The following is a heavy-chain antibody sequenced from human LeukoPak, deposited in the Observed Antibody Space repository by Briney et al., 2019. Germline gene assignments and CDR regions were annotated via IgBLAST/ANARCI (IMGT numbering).Heavy chain of an antibody. CDR1: GYTFTSYD. CDR2: MNPNSGNT. J-gene: IGHJ4*02. CDR3: ARKNSYGDPNFDY. Sequence: ASVKVSCKASGYTFTSYDINWVRQATGQGLEWMGWMNPNSGNTGYAQKFQGRVTITRSTSISTAYMELSRLRSDDTAVYYCARKNSYGDPNFDYWGQGTLVTVSS. D-gene: IGHD5-18*01. V-gene: IGHV1-8*03.